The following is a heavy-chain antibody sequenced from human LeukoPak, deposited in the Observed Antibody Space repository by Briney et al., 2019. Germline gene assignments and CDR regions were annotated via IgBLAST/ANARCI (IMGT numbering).Heavy chain of an antibody. J-gene: IGHJ4*02. CDR2: INPNSGGT. CDR3: ARTQYYYDSSGLLGGFDY. Sequence: ASVKVSCKASGYTFTDYYMHWVRQAPGQGLEWMGWINPNSGGTNYAQKFQGRVTMTRDTSISTAYMELSRLRSDDTAVYYCARTQYYYDSSGLLGGFDYWGQGTLVTVSS. V-gene: IGHV1-2*02. CDR1: GYTFTDYY. D-gene: IGHD3-22*01.